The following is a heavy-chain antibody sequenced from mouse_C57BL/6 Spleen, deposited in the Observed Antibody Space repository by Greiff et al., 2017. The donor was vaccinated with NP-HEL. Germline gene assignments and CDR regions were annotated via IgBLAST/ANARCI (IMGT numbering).Heavy chain of an antibody. Sequence: QVQLQQSGAELVRPGTSVKVSCKASGYAFTNYLIEWVKQRPGQGLEWIGVINPGSGGTNYNEKFKGKATLTADKSSSTAYMQLSSLTSEDSAVYFCARGDSSGYVGFADWGQGTLVTVSA. CDR2: INPGSGGT. CDR3: ARGDSSGYVGFAD. CDR1: GYAFTNYL. J-gene: IGHJ3*01. V-gene: IGHV1-54*01. D-gene: IGHD3-2*02.